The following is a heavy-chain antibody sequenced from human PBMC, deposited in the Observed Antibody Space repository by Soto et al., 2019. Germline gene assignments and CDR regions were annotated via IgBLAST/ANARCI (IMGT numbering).Heavy chain of an antibody. D-gene: IGHD3-22*01. V-gene: IGHV2-5*01. CDR3: AHRYYYYDSSGYYDP. CDR1: GFSLSTSGVG. Sequence: SGPTLVKPTQTLTLTCTFSGFSLSTSGVGVGWIRQPPGKALEWLALIYWNDDKRYSPSLKSRLTITKDTSKNQVVLTMTNMDPVDTATYYCAHRYYYYDSSGYYDPWGQGTLVTVSS. CDR2: IYWNDDK. J-gene: IGHJ5*02.